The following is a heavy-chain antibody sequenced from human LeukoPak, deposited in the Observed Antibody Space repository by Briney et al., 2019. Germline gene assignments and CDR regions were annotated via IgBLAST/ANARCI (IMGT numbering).Heavy chain of an antibody. J-gene: IGHJ6*02. CDR1: GFIFDDYA. CDR2: ITGDGAGT. Sequence: PGGSLRLPCAASGFIFDDYAMHWVRQAPGKGLEWVSLITGDGAGTYYEDSVRGRFTISRDNSKNSLYLIMNSLRTEDTALYYCTKGRVATVGGAKYAMDVWGQGTTVTVSS. V-gene: IGHV3-43*02. D-gene: IGHD5-12*01. CDR3: TKGRVATVGGAKYAMDV.